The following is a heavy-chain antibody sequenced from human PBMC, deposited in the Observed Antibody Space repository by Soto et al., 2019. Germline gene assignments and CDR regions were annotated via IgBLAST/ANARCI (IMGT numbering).Heavy chain of an antibody. V-gene: IGHV1-58*01. CDR2: IVVGSGNT. Sequence: SVKVSCKASGFTFTSSAVQWVRQARGQRLEWIGWIVVGSGNTNYAQKFQERVTITRDMSTSTAYMELSSLRSEDTAVYYCAAGGGDYSTYYYYYGMDVWGQGTTVTVSS. D-gene: IGHD2-21*02. CDR3: AAGGGDYSTYYYYYGMDV. J-gene: IGHJ6*02. CDR1: GFTFTSSA.